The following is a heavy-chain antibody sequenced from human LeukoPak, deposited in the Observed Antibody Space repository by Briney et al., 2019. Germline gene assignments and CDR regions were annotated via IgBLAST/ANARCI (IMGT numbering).Heavy chain of an antibody. CDR1: GGSISSGDYY. CDR3: ATAGTYGGNDPAAFDI. J-gene: IGHJ3*02. Sequence: PSETLSLTCTVSGGSISSGDYYWSWIRQPPGKGLEWIGYIYYSGSTYYNPSLKSRVTISVDTSKNQFSLKLSSVTAADTAVYYCATAGTYGGNDPAAFDIWGQGTMVTVSS. D-gene: IGHD4-23*01. CDR2: IYYSGST. V-gene: IGHV4-30-4*01.